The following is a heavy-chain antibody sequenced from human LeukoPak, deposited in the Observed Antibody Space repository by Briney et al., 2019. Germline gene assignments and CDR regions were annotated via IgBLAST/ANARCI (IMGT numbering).Heavy chain of an antibody. Sequence: SGTLSLTCTVSGASISNYYWSWIRQPPGKGLECIWYVSYSGRTNHNPSLKSRVTISADTSKNQFSLKLTSVTAADTAVYYCARHERGAENLDYWGQGTLVTVSS. D-gene: IGHD1-1*01. CDR1: GASISNYY. J-gene: IGHJ4*02. V-gene: IGHV4-59*08. CDR3: ARHERGAENLDY. CDR2: VSYSGRT.